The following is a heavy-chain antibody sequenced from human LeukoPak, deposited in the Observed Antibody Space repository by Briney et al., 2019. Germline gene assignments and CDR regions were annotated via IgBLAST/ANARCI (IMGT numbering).Heavy chain of an antibody. CDR1: GGSISSSNW. CDR2: IYHSGST. D-gene: IGHD2-2*02. CDR3: ARDVVVPAAIKSRQNWFDP. J-gene: IGHJ5*02. V-gene: IGHV4-4*02. Sequence: SETLSLTCAVSGGSISSSNWWSWVRQPPGKGLEWIGEIYHSGSTNYNPSLKSRVTISVDKSKNQFSLKLSSVTAADTAVYYCARDVVVPAAIKSRQNWFDPWGQGTLVTVSS.